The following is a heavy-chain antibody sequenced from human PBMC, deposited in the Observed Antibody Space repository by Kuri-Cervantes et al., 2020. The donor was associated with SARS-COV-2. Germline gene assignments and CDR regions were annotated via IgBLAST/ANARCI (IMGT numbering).Heavy chain of an antibody. CDR1: GFTFSSYA. D-gene: IGHD1-26*01. CDR2: ISYDGSNK. Sequence: GESLKISCAASGFTFSSYAMHWVRQAPGKGLEWVAVISYDGSNKYYADSVKGRFTISRDNSKNTLYLQMNSLRAEDTAVYYRARDLVGALYYFDYWGQGTLVTVSS. V-gene: IGHV3-30-3*01. J-gene: IGHJ4*02. CDR3: ARDLVGALYYFDY.